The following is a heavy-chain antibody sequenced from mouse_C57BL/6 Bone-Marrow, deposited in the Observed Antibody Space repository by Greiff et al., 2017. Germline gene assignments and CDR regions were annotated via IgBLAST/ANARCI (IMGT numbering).Heavy chain of an antibody. V-gene: IGHV3-6*01. CDR1: GYSITSGYY. CDR3: SRSRAY. J-gene: IGHJ3*01. CDR2: ISSDGSN. Sequence: ESGPGLVKPSPSLSLTCSVTGYSITSGYYWNWNRQFPGNHLEWMGYISSDGSNNYNPSLKNRISITLDTAKNQFFLKLNSVTTEDTAKYYFSRSRAYWGQGTLVTVSA.